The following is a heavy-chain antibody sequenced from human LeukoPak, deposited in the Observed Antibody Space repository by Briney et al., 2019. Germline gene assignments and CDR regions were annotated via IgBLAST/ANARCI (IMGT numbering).Heavy chain of an antibody. V-gene: IGHV1-2*02. CDR1: GYTFTGYY. D-gene: IGHD3-10*01. CDR2: INPNSGGT. CDR3: ARDRDYYGSGSYLFDY. Sequence: ASVKVSCKASGYTFTGYYMHWVRQAPGQGLEWMGWINPNSGGTNYAQKFQGRVTMTRDTFISTAYMELSRLRSDDTAVYYCARDRDYYGSGSYLFDYWGQGTLVTVSS. J-gene: IGHJ4*02.